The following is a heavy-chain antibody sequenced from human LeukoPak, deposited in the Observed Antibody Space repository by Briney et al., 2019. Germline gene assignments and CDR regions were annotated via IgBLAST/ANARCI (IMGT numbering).Heavy chain of an antibody. CDR3: ARGRYGDYGFDY. CDR1: GYTFTSYD. J-gene: IGHJ4*02. D-gene: IGHD4-17*01. CDR2: MNPNSGNT. Sequence: ASVKVSCKASGYTFTSYDINWVRQATGQGLEWMGWMNPNSGNTGYAQKFHGRVTITRNTSISTAYMELSSLRSEDTAVYYCARGRYGDYGFDYWGQGTLVTVSS. V-gene: IGHV1-8*01.